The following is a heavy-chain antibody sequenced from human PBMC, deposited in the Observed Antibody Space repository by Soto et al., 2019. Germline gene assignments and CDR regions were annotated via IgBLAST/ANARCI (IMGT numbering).Heavy chain of an antibody. Sequence: PWGSLRLSCAASGFTFSSYGMHWVRQAPGKGPEWVAAISYDGSNKYYADSVKGRFTISRDNSKNTLYLQMNSLRAEDTAVYYCAKGPPTMIVVVEGIDYWGQGTLVTVSS. CDR2: ISYDGSNK. V-gene: IGHV3-30*18. CDR3: AKGPPTMIVVVEGIDY. D-gene: IGHD3-22*01. CDR1: GFTFSSYG. J-gene: IGHJ4*02.